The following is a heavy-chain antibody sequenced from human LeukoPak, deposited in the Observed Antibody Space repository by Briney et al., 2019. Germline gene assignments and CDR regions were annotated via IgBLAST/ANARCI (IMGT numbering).Heavy chain of an antibody. V-gene: IGHV4-38-2*01. CDR1: GYSISNGYY. CDR2: LYHSDSA. J-gene: IGHJ6*03. Sequence: SETLSLTCAVSGYSISNGYYWVWIRQPPGRGLEWIGSLYHSDSAYYTTSLRSRVSMSVDTSENQFSLTLSFVTAADTAVYYCARQHDSYYYYYIDVWGSGTTVTVSS. CDR3: ARQHDSYYYYYIDV.